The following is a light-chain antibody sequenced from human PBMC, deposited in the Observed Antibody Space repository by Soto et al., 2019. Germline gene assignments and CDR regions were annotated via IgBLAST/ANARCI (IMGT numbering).Light chain of an antibody. CDR2: DVS. CDR3: QHYKHPPPLT. CDR1: QDIKNY. V-gene: IGKV1-33*01. Sequence: DIQMIQSPSSLSASVGDRVTITCQASQDIKNYLNWYQQKPGKAPKLLIYDVSNLETGVPSRFSGSGSGTQYSLTSSSLQPEDAATEYRQHYKHPPPLTSGGGTRGQIK. J-gene: IGKJ4*01.